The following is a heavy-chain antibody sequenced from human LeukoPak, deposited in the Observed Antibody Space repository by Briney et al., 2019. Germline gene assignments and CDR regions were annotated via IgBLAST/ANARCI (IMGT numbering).Heavy chain of an antibody. J-gene: IGHJ4*02. CDR3: ARGGPVQLERRECLVY. CDR1: GYTFTCYY. D-gene: IGHD1-1*01. Sequence: ASVKVSCKASGYTFTCYYMHWVRQAPGQGLEWMGRINPNSGGTNYAQKFQGRVTMTRDTSISTAYMELSRLRSDDTAVYYCARGGPVQLERRECLVYWGQGTLVTVSS. CDR2: INPNSGGT. V-gene: IGHV1-2*06.